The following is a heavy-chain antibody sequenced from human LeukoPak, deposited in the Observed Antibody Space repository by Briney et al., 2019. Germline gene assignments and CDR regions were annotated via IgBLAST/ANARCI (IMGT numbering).Heavy chain of an antibody. Sequence: GGSLRLSCAASGFTFSSYGMHWVRQAPGKGLEWVAVMWYDGSNKYYADSVKGRFTISRDNSKNTLYLQMNSLRAEDTAVYYCARGSSSGWKFDYWGQGTLVTVSS. CDR3: ARGSSSGWKFDY. CDR1: GFTFSSYG. J-gene: IGHJ4*02. D-gene: IGHD6-19*01. CDR2: MWYDGSNK. V-gene: IGHV3-33*01.